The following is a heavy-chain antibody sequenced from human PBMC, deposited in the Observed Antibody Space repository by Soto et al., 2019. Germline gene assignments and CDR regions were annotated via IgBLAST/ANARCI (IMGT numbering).Heavy chain of an antibody. D-gene: IGHD6-19*01. CDR3: AIGRQWLVRSFDY. CDR1: GGSFSGYY. V-gene: IGHV4-34*01. Sequence: SETLSLTCAVYGGSFSGYYWSWIRQPPGKGLEWIGEINHSGSTNYNPSLKSRVTISVDTSKNQFSLKLSSVTAADTAVYYCAIGRQWLVRSFDYWGQGTLVTVSS. J-gene: IGHJ4*02. CDR2: INHSGST.